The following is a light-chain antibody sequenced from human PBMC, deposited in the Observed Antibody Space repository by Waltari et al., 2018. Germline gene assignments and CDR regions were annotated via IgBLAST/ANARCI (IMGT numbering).Light chain of an antibody. V-gene: IGLV2-23*01. CDR2: EGS. J-gene: IGLJ2*01. Sequence: QSALTQPASVSGSPGQSITISCTGTSSDVGSYNLVSLYQQHPGKAPKRMIYEGSKRPSGVLMPSSGSKSGNTASLTISGLQAEDEADYYCCSYAGSSSVVFGGGTKLTVL. CDR1: SSDVGSYNL. CDR3: CSYAGSSSVV.